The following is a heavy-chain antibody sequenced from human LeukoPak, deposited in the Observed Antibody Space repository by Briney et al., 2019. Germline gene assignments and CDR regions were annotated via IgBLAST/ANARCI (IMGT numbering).Heavy chain of an antibody. CDR2: IYYSGST. J-gene: IGHJ3*02. CDR1: GYSIGSSNW. D-gene: IGHD3-10*01. CDR3: ARIAASIGSWAAFDI. V-gene: IGHV4-28*06. Sequence: SDTLSLTCAVSGYSIGSSNWWSWIRQPPRKGLEWIGYIYYSGSTNYNPSLKSRVTMSVDTSKNQFSLKLSSVTALDTAVYYCARIAASIGSWAAFDIWGQGTMATVSS.